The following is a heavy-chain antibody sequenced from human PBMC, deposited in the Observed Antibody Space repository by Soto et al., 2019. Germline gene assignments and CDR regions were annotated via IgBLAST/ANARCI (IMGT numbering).Heavy chain of an antibody. V-gene: IGHV1-69*06. CDR3: ARAAKRYFDY. CDR2: IIPIFGPA. Sequence: QVQLVQSGAEVKKPGSSVKASCKASGGTFNTFAVSWVRQAPGQGLEWMGGIIPIFGPANYAQKFQGRVTITADKSTSTAYMELSNLRSEDTAVYYCARAAKRYFDYWGQGTLVTVSS. J-gene: IGHJ4*02. CDR1: GGTFNTFA.